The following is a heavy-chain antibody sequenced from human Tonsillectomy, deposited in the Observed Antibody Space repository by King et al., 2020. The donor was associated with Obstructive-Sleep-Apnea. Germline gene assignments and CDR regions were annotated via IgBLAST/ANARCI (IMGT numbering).Heavy chain of an antibody. CDR3: ASDYQQPGHDY. Sequence: LQLQESGPGLVKPSETLALTCTVSGGSINTYSYYWSWLRQPPGKGLEWIGSIYYTGSTYYNPSLKSRVTISLDTSKNPFTLGLNSVTAAETAGHYCASDYQQPGHDYWGQGTLVTASS. D-gene: IGHD1/OR15-1a*01. V-gene: IGHV4-39*06. CDR2: IYYTGST. J-gene: IGHJ4*02. CDR1: GGSINTYSYY.